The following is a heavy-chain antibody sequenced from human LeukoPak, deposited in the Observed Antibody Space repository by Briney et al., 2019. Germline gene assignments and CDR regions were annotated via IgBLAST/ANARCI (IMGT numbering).Heavy chain of an antibody. J-gene: IGHJ6*03. CDR2: IYTSGST. D-gene: IGHD3-16*01. CDR1: GGSISSGSYY. CDR3: ARNAGGSPDLYYMDV. V-gene: IGHV4-61*02. Sequence: SQTLSLTCTVSGGSISSGSYYWSWIRQPAGKGLEWIGRIYTSGSTNYNPSLKSRVTISVDTSKNQFSLKLSSVTAADTAVYYCARNAGGSPDLYYMDVWGKGTRSPSP.